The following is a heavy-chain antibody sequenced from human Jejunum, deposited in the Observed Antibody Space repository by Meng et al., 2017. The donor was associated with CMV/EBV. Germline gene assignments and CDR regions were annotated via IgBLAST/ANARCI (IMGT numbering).Heavy chain of an antibody. J-gene: IGHJ4*02. CDR2: FYSSDTY. CDR3: ARGPGASTREGFDY. D-gene: IGHD1-26*01. V-gene: IGHV4-4*07. Sequence: PGRVTLPVPLSPTCTVSCGSVNNYYWSCIRPSAGKGLEWIGRFYSSDTYNYHPSLDSRVTMSLDTSKNQFSLNLRSVTAADTATYYCARGPGASTREGFDYWGLGTLVTVSS. CDR1: CGSVNNYY.